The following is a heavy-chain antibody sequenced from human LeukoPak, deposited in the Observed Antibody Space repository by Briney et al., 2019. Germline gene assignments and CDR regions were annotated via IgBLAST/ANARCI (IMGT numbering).Heavy chain of an antibody. CDR3: AKWRWRQSEYED. J-gene: IGHJ4*02. D-gene: IGHD5-24*01. CDR1: GFTFSSYS. CDR2: INPDGHDE. V-gene: IGHV3-7*01. Sequence: GGSLRLSCAASGFTFSSYSMGWVRQAPGKGLECVANINPDGHDEYCVDSVRGRATISRGNAENSLFLQMNSLRVEDTGIYYCAKWRWRQSEYEDWGQGTLVTVSS.